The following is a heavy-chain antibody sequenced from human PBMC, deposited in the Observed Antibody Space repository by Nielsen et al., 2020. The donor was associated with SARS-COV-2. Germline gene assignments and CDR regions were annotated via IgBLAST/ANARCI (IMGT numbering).Heavy chain of an antibody. J-gene: IGHJ6*02. CDR2: ISSSAAST. Sequence: GESLKISCAASGFTFSNFAMSWVRQAPGKGLEWISAISSSAASTYYADSVKGRFTISRDNSNNTLYLQMNSLRAEDTAVYYCAVCTSCYTHYYYYGMDVWGQGTTVTVSS. CDR1: GFTFSNFA. CDR3: AVCTSCYTHYYYYGMDV. D-gene: IGHD2-2*02. V-gene: IGHV3-23*01.